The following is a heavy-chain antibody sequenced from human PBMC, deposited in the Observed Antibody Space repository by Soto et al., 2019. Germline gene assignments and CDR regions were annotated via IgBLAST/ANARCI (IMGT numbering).Heavy chain of an antibody. CDR2: IFPGDSDT. J-gene: IGHJ6*02. CDR1: GYIFTSHW. V-gene: IGHV5-51*03. CDR3: ARGAYCSGGSCYYYGMDV. Sequence: GESLKSSGNGSGYIFTSHWIGWGRQMPGKGLEWMGIIFPGDSDTRYSPSFQGQVTISADKSISTAYLQWSSLKASDTAMYYCARGAYCSGGSCYYYGMDVWGQGTTVTVSS. D-gene: IGHD2-15*01.